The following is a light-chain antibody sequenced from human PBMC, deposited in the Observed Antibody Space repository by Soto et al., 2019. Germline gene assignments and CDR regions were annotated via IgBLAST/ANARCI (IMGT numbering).Light chain of an antibody. J-gene: IGKJ4*01. Sequence: EVVLTQSPATLSLSPGERATLSCRASESIGNYLAWYQQKLGQAPKLLIYDASHRAIGVPGRFSGDGSGTDFTLTISSLEPEDFAVDSCQWRSDWPPRLTFGGGTKVEIK. CDR2: DAS. V-gene: IGKV3-11*01. CDR1: ESIGNY. CDR3: QWRSDWPPRLT.